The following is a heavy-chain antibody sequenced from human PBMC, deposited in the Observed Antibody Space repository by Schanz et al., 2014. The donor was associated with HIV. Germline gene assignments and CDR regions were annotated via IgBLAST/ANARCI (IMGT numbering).Heavy chain of an antibody. CDR3: ARDHLVVVTAILDY. CDR1: GFTFSNYA. V-gene: IGHV3-30*04. CDR2: ISYDGSNE. D-gene: IGHD2-21*02. Sequence: QVQLVESGGGVVQPGRSLRLSCAVSGFTFSNYAMHWVRQAPGKGLEWVAVISYDGSNEYYADSVKGRFTISRDNSKNTLYLQMSSLRAEDTAVYYCARDHLVVVTAILDYWGQGTLVTVSS. J-gene: IGHJ4*02.